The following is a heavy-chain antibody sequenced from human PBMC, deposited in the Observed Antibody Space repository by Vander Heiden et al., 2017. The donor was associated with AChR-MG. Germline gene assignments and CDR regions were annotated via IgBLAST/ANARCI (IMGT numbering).Heavy chain of an antibody. V-gene: IGHV3-9*02. J-gene: IGHJ1*01. CDR3: AKDPQQWLVEGEYFQH. D-gene: IGHD6-19*01. CDR1: ALTSAEYA. Sequence: EVQLVESGGGLVQPGRSLRISCPASALTSAEYAMHWVRQAPGKGLEWVSGISWNSGSIGYADSVKGRFTISRDNAKNSLYLQMNSLRAEDTALYYCAKDPQQWLVEGEYFQHWGQGTLVTVSS. CDR2: ISWNSGSI.